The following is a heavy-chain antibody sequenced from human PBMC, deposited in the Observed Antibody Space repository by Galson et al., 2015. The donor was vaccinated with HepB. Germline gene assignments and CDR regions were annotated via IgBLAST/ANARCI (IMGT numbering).Heavy chain of an antibody. V-gene: IGHV3-23*01. CDR2: ISGSGGST. J-gene: IGHJ4*02. CDR1: GFTFRSYA. CDR3: AKDEQVVLDPFDY. D-gene: IGHD3-22*01. Sequence: SLRLSCAASGFTFRSYAMSWVRQAPGKGLEWVSAISGSGGSTYYADSVKGRFTISRDNSQNTLYLQMDSLRAEDTAVYYCAKDEQVVLDPFDYWGQGTLVTVSS.